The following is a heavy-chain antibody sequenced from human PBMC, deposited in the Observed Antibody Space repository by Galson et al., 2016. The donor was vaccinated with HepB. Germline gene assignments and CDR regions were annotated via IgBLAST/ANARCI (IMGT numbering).Heavy chain of an antibody. V-gene: IGHV3-33*01. CDR2: IWSDGSLK. CDR3: AREATGSYGQGN. D-gene: IGHD1-26*01. Sequence: SLRLSCAASGFKFSTYGMHWVRQAPGKGLEWVAVIWSDGSLKYYADSVKGRFTVSRDNSKNTLNLQLNSLRVEDTAVYYCAREATGSYGQGNWGQGTLVTVPS. CDR1: GFKFSTYG. J-gene: IGHJ4*02.